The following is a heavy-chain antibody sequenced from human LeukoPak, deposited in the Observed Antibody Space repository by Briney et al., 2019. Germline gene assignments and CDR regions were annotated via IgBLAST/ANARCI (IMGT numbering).Heavy chain of an antibody. J-gene: IGHJ6*03. Sequence: SETLSLTCAVYGGSFSGYYWTWIRQPPGKGLEWIGEINHSGSTNYNPSLKSRVTLSVDTSKNQFSLKLSSVTAADTAVYYCARRDYSDRSGYYHYYYYYYMDVWGKGTTVTISS. CDR3: ARRDYSDRSGYYHYYYYYYMDV. D-gene: IGHD3-22*01. CDR2: INHSGST. CDR1: GGSFSGYY. V-gene: IGHV4-34*01.